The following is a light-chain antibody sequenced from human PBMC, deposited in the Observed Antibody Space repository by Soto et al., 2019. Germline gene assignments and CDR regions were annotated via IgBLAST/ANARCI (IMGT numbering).Light chain of an antibody. J-gene: IGLJ2*01. CDR2: DVS. V-gene: IGLV2-14*01. CDR3: SSYTSSSTLSVV. Sequence: QSVLTQPASVSGSPGQSITISCTGTSSDVGGYNYVSWYQQHPGKAPKLMIYDVSNRPSGVSNRFSGSKSGNTASLTISWLQAEDEADYYCSSYTSSSTLSVVFGGGTKLTVL. CDR1: SSDVGGYNY.